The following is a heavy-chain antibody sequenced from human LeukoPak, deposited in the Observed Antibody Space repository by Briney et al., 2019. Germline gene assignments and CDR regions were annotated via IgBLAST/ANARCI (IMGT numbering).Heavy chain of an antibody. J-gene: IGHJ4*02. CDR1: GGTFNSYA. V-gene: IGHV1-69*13. CDR3: ARHSGYHSTMYLDY. CDR2: ITAIFRTT. Sequence: ASVRVSCKTSGGTFNSYAISWVRQAPGQGLEWMGGITAIFRTTNYAQKFQGRVTITADESMSTVYMELSSLRSEDTAVYYCARHSGYHSTMYLDYWGQGTLVTVSS. D-gene: IGHD3-22*01.